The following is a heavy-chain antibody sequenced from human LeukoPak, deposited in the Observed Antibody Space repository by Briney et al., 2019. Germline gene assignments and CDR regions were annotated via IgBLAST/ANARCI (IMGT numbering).Heavy chain of an antibody. V-gene: IGHV3-48*03. Sequence: PGGSLRLSCAASGFTFSSYEINWVRQAPGKGLEWASYISSSGSTIYYADSVKGRFTISRDNAKNSLYLQMNSLRAEDTAVYYCAGDNYDSTGYYFDWGQGTLVTVSS. CDR2: ISSSGSTI. J-gene: IGHJ4*02. CDR1: GFTFSSYE. D-gene: IGHD3-22*01. CDR3: AGDNYDSTGYYFD.